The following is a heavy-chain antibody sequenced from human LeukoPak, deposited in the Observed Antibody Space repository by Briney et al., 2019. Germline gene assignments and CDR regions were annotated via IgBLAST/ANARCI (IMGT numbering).Heavy chain of an antibody. J-gene: IGHJ4*02. CDR2: IYPGDSDT. D-gene: IGHD3-22*01. CDR3: ANPPAYYDSSGYYGPYY. Sequence: GESLKISCTGSGYSFTSYWIGWVRQMPGKGLEWMGIIYPGDSDTRYSPSFQGQVTISADKSISTAYLQWSSLKASDTAMYYCANPPAYYDSSGYYGPYYWGQGTLVTVSS. V-gene: IGHV5-51*01. CDR1: GYSFTSYW.